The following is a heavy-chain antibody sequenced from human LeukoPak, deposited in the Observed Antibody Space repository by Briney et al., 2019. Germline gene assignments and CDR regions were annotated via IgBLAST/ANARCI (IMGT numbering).Heavy chain of an antibody. J-gene: IGHJ3*02. V-gene: IGHV3-30-3*01. CDR3: ARERQDTIVHSGAFDI. Sequence: GGSLRLSCAASGFTFSTYFMHWVRQAPGKGLEWVAVISSDGSHTFYVESVKGRFTISRDNSKNTLYLQMNSLRAEDTAVYFCARERQDTIVHSGAFDIWGQGTMVSVFS. CDR2: ISSDGSHT. D-gene: IGHD3-10*01. CDR1: GFTFSTYF.